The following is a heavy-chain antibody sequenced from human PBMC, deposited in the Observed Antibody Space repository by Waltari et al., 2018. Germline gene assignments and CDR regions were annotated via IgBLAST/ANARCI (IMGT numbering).Heavy chain of an antibody. Sequence: EVQLVESGGDLVQPGGSRGLSCTASGFHFSNYWMHWVRQAPGKGLVWVARIRYDGGTQAYADSVKGRFTISRDNAKNTLFLQMSGLGAEDTAVYYCTRDLSWVLFDSWGQGTLVTVSS. V-gene: IGHV3-74*01. CDR2: IRYDGGTQ. CDR1: GFHFSNYW. D-gene: IGHD6-13*01. CDR3: TRDLSWVLFDS. J-gene: IGHJ4*02.